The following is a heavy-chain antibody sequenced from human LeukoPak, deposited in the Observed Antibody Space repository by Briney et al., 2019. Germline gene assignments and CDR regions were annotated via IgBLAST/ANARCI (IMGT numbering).Heavy chain of an antibody. CDR2: ISYDGSNK. V-gene: IGHV3-30*04. D-gene: IGHD6-19*01. CDR1: GFTFSSYA. J-gene: IGHJ4*02. CDR3: ARDGIVAVVAYYYFDY. Sequence: GGSLRLSCAASGFTFSSYAMSWVRQAPGKGLEWVAVISYDGSNKYYADSVKGRFTISRDNSKNTLYLQMNSLRAEDTAVYYCARDGIVAVVAYYYFDYWGQGTLVTVSS.